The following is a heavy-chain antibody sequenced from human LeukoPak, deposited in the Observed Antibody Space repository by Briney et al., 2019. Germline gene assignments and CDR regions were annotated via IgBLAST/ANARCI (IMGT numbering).Heavy chain of an antibody. J-gene: IGHJ6*02. CDR3: ARASSGSYYTYYYGMDV. D-gene: IGHD3-10*01. V-gene: IGHV4-39*01. Sequence: PSETLSLTCTVSGGSISSSSYYWGWIRQPPGKGLEWIGSIYYSGSTYYNPSLKSRVTISVDTSKNQFSLKLSSVTAADTAVYYCARASSGSYYTYYYGMDVWGQGTTVTVSS. CDR1: GGSISSSSYY. CDR2: IYYSGST.